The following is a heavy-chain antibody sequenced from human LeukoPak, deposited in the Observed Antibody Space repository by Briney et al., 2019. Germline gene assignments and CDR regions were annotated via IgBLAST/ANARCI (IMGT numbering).Heavy chain of an antibody. CDR1: AFIFSGHW. V-gene: IGHV3-7*03. CDR2: IKEDGSER. D-gene: IGHD3-9*01. J-gene: IGHJ6*02. CDR3: AKVGAPDILTGYYSTPFQDV. Sequence: HTGGSLRLSCEGSAFIFSGHWMNWVRQTPGKGLEWVASIKEDGSERQYVDSVKGRFTISRDNSKNTLYLQMNSLRAEDTVVYYCAKVGAPDILTGYYSTPFQDVWGQGTTVTVSS.